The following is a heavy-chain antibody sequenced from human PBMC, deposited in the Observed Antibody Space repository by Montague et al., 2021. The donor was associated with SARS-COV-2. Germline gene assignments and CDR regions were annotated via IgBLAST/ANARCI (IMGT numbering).Heavy chain of an antibody. D-gene: IGHD3-3*01. CDR1: GGSISSSSYF. Sequence: SETLSLTCTVSGGSISSSSYFWGWIRQPPGKGLEWIGSIYYSGSTXYNPSLKSRVTISADTSKNQFSLKLSSVTAADTAVFYCTRKTSRGLTIFGVVTASYCFDYWGQGTLVTVSS. CDR3: TRKTSRGLTIFGVVTASYCFDY. CDR2: IYYSGST. V-gene: IGHV4-39*01. J-gene: IGHJ4*02.